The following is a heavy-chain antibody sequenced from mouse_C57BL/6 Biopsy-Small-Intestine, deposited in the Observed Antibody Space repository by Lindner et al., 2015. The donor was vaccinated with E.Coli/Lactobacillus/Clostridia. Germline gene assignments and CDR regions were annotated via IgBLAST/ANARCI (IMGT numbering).Heavy chain of an antibody. Sequence: VQLQESGAELMKAWGLSEAFLQGYWLHIHWLLDRVGKAEAWTWPEWIGEILPGSGTTDYNERFKGRATFTADTSSNTAYIQLSSLTTEDSAIYYCTRRFGVPYTMDYWGQGTSVTVSS. CDR1: LHIHWLL. CDR3: TRRFGVPYTMDY. V-gene: IGHV1-9*01. D-gene: IGHD3-1*01. J-gene: IGHJ4*01. CDR2: ILPGSGTT.